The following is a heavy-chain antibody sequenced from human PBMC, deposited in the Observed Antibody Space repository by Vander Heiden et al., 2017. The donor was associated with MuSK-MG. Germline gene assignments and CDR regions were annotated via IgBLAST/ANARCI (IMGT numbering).Heavy chain of an antibody. Sequence: EVQLVESGGGLVKPGGSLRLSCAASGCTCSSYSMNWVRQAPGKGLEWVSSISSSSSYIYYADSVKGRFTISRDNAKNSLYLQMNSLRAEDTAVYYCARDMVGGVGYWGQGTLVTVSS. CDR3: ARDMVGGVGY. CDR1: GCTCSSYS. D-gene: IGHD1-26*01. V-gene: IGHV3-21*01. CDR2: ISSSSSYI. J-gene: IGHJ4*02.